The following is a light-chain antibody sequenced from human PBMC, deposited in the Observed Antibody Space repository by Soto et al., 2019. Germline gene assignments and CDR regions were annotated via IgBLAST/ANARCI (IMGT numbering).Light chain of an antibody. J-gene: IGKJ5*01. CDR3: QRYNKWPLIT. V-gene: IGKV3D-15*01. CDR1: QNIHDK. Sequence: EIVMTQSPATLSVSPGERVSLSCRASQNIHDKLAWYQQKPGQTPRLLIYDASTRATGTPARFSGSGSGTEFTLTISSLQSEDFALYYCQRYNKWPLITFGQGTRLEIK. CDR2: DAS.